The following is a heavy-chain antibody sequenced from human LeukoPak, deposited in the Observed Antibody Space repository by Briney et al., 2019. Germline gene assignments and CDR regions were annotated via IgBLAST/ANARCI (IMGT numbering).Heavy chain of an antibody. CDR3: ARGTNDYTNY. J-gene: IGHJ4*02. CDR2: INSDGSST. Sequence: GGSLRLSCAASGFTLSNYWMHWVRQAPGKGLVWVSRINSDGSSTHYADSVKGRFTISRDNAKNTLYLQLNSLRAEDTAVYYCARGTNDYTNYWGQGTLVTVSS. CDR1: GFTLSNYW. V-gene: IGHV3-74*01. D-gene: IGHD4-11*01.